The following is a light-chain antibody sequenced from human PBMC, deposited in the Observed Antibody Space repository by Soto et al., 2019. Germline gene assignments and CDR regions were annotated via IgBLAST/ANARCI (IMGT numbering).Light chain of an antibody. CDR1: QSVSSSY. Sequence: EIVLTQSPGTLSLSPGERATLSCRASQSVSSSYLAWYQQKPGQAPRLLISDASTRATGIPVRFSGSGSETDFTLTITRLEPEDFVVYYCQQYSSSRTFGQGTKVDIK. CDR2: DAS. V-gene: IGKV3-20*01. CDR3: QQYSSSRT. J-gene: IGKJ1*01.